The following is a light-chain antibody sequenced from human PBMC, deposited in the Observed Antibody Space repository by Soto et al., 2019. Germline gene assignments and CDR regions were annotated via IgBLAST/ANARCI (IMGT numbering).Light chain of an antibody. CDR2: DVS. Sequence: QSALTQPRSVSGSPGQSVTISCTGTSGDVGHYNYVSWYQQHPGKAPKLMVYDVSKRPSGVPDRFSGSKSGNTASLTISGLQDEDEADYYCCSYAGSYTYVVFGGGTKLTVL. CDR3: CSYAGSYTYVV. V-gene: IGLV2-11*01. CDR1: SGDVGHYNY. J-gene: IGLJ2*01.